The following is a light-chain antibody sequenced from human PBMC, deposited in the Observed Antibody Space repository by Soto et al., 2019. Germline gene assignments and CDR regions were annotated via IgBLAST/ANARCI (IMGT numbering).Light chain of an antibody. V-gene: IGLV2-11*01. J-gene: IGLJ1*01. CDR2: DVN. Sequence: QSALTQPSSVSGSPGQSVTISCTGTSSDVGGYNFVSWYQQHPGKAPKLMIYDVNKRPSGVPGRFSGSKSGNTASLTISGLQAEDEADYYCCSYAGTYTHYVFGTGTKVTVL. CDR3: CSYAGTYTHYV. CDR1: SSDVGGYNF.